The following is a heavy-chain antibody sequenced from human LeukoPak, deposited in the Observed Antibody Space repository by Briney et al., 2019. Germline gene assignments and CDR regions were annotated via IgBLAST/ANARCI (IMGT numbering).Heavy chain of an antibody. CDR2: MSPSCGNT. V-gene: IGHV1-8*02. D-gene: IGHD3-10*01. Sequence: ASVKVSCKASGNTFSNYDINRVRQDTGQRLEWMGWMSPSCGNTHNAQKFQGRVTMTRTTSISTAYRERSSLRSEDTAMYYCAKEGSGFGEFNYWGQGTLVTVSS. CDR3: AKEGSGFGEFNY. J-gene: IGHJ4*02. CDR1: GNTFSNYD.